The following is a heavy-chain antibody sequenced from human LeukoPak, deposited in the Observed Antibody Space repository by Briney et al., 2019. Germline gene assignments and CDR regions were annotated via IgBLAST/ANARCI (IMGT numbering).Heavy chain of an antibody. D-gene: IGHD1-1*01. CDR1: KFTFSSYW. CDR3: AKDGAGN. CDR2: IKQDGSVQ. J-gene: IGHJ4*02. V-gene: IGHV3-7*03. Sequence: GGSLRLSCAASKFTFSSYWMSWVRQAPGKGLEWVANIKQDGSVQFYMDSLKGRFTISRDNAKNSLYLQMNSLRAEDTALYYCAKDGAGNWGQGTLVTVSS.